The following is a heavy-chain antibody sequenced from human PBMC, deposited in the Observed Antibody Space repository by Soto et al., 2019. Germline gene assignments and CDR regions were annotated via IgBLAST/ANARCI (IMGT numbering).Heavy chain of an antibody. Sequence: QVQLVQSGAEVKKPGASVKVSCQASGYTFASHYIHWVRQAPGQGLEWMVVIKPNGGNTRYAQRFQDRLTLTTDTPTNTVYLDLSSLSSDDTAVYYCGRDTSGLDYWGQGTLVTVSS. CDR1: GYTFASHY. V-gene: IGHV1-46*01. J-gene: IGHJ4*02. CDR2: IKPNGGNT. CDR3: GRDTSGLDY.